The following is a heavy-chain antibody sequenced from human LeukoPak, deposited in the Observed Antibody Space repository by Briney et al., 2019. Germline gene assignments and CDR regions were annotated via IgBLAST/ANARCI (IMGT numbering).Heavy chain of an antibody. J-gene: IGHJ4*02. V-gene: IGHV3-30-3*01. D-gene: IGHD3-10*01. CDR1: GFDFHNYV. CDR2: ISYAVNIK. CDR3: VREGYYESGSSPTFYFDY. Sequence: GGSLRLSCAASGFDFHNYVIHWVRQAPGKGLEWVAVISYAVNIKYYAGSVKGRFTISRDSSSKTVFLQMNSLRTEDTAVYYCVREGYYESGSSPTFYFDYWGQGTLVTVSS.